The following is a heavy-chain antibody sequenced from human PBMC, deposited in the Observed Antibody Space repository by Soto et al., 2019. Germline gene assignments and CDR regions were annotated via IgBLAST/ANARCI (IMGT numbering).Heavy chain of an antibody. CDR3: AKAGPPGGSQWNNWFDP. Sequence: PGGSLRLSCAASGFTFTTYAMSWVRQAPGKGLEWVSSISGSDGSTYYADSVKGRFTISRDNSQNTLYVQMNSLRAEDTAIYYCAKAGPPGGSQWNNWFDPWGQGSLVTVSS. CDR1: GFTFTTYA. V-gene: IGHV3-23*01. D-gene: IGHD3-16*01. CDR2: ISGSDGST. J-gene: IGHJ5*02.